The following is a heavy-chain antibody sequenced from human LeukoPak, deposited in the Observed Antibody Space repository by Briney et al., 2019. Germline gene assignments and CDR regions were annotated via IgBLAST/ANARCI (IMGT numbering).Heavy chain of an antibody. CDR1: GYSFTSYL. CDR2: IYPGDSDT. D-gene: IGHD4-17*01. Sequence: GESLKISCKGSGYSFTSYLIGWVRQMPGKGLEWMGIIYPGDSDTRYSASFQGQVTISSDKSISTAYLQWSSLKASDTAMYYCARHLGATVNTLYYFDYWGQGTLVTVSS. V-gene: IGHV5-51*01. CDR3: ARHLGATVNTLYYFDY. J-gene: IGHJ4*02.